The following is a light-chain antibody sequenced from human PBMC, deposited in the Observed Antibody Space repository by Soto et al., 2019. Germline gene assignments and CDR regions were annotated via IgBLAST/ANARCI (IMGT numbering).Light chain of an antibody. J-gene: IGLJ6*01. CDR2: GNI. CDR1: SSNIGANYD. Sequence: QSVLTQPPSVSGAPGQRVTISCTGSSSNIGANYDVNWYQLLPGTAPKLLIHGNINRPSGVPDRISGSKSGTSASLAITGLQAEDEADYYCQSYDSRLTGYVFGSGTKVTVL. V-gene: IGLV1-40*01. CDR3: QSYDSRLTGYV.